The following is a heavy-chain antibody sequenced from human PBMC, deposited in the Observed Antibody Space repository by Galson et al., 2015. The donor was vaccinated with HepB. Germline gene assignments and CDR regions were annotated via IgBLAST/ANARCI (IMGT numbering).Heavy chain of an antibody. D-gene: IGHD3-16*01. Sequence: SLRLSCAASGFTFSHYAMSWVRQAPGKGLEWVSTISSGGEITYYADSVKGRFTISRDNSKNTLFLQINSLRAEDTALYYCSRGRLYGNSPPPPYYYDLGGRCTLVTVSS. V-gene: IGHV3-23*01. J-gene: IGHJ2*01. CDR2: ISSGGEIT. CDR1: GFTFSHYA. CDR3: SRGRLYGNSPPPPYYYDL.